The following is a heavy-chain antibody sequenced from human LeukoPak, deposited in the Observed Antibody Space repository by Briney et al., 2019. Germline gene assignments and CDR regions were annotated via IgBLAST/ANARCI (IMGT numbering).Heavy chain of an antibody. Sequence: ASVKVSCKASGYTFTSYYMHWVRQAPGQGLEWMGWINTNSGGTNYEQKFQGRVTMTRDTSISTAYMELTGLTSDDTAVYYCARDRSAGVWDYWGQGTLVSVSS. CDR3: ARDRSAGVWDY. CDR2: INTNSGGT. V-gene: IGHV1-2*02. J-gene: IGHJ4*02. D-gene: IGHD3-16*01. CDR1: GYTFTSYY.